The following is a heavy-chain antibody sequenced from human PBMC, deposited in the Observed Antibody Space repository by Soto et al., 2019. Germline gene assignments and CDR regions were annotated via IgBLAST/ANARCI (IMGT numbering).Heavy chain of an antibody. Sequence: EVQLLESGGGVVQPGGSLRLSCAASGFTFSDYAMSWVRQTPGKGLQWVSGVGVSDDDKHYADSVRGRFIVSRDNSKKTLYLQMNSLRADDTAIYYCAKDATSFNGVWAPFDMWGQGTEVPVSS. CDR3: AKDATSFNGVWAPFDM. CDR2: VGVSDDDK. J-gene: IGHJ3*02. V-gene: IGHV3-23*01. CDR1: GFTFSDYA. D-gene: IGHD2-8*01.